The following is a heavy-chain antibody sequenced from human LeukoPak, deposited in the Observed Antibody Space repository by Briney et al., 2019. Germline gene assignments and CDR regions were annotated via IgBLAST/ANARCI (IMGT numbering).Heavy chain of an antibody. CDR1: GFTFSSYA. D-gene: IGHD2-2*01. CDR2: ISGSGGST. V-gene: IGHV3-23*01. J-gene: IGHJ6*02. CDR3: AKDRTVVVPAAMDINYYYYGMDV. Sequence: GGSLRLSCAASGFTFSSYAMSWVRQAPGKGLEWVSAISGSGGSTYYADSVKGRFTISRDNSKNTLYLQMNGLRAEDTAVYYCAKDRTVVVPAAMDINYYYYGMDVWGQGTTVTVSS.